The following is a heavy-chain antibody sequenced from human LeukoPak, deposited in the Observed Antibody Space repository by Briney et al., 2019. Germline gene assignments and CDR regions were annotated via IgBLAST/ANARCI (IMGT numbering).Heavy chain of an antibody. CDR2: IYYSGST. D-gene: IGHD3-10*01. V-gene: IGHV4-59*01. CDR3: ARAEPTQYYYGSGILDY. CDR1: GGSISSYY. Sequence: SETLSLTCTVSGGSISSYYWSWIRQPPGKGLEWIGYIYYSGSTNYNPSLKSRVTISVDTSKNQFSLKLSSVTAADTAVYYCARAEPTQYYYGSGILDYWGQGTLVTVSS. J-gene: IGHJ4*02.